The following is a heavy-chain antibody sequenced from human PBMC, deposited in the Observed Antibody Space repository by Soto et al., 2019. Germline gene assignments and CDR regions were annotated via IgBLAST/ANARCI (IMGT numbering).Heavy chain of an antibody. J-gene: IGHJ6*02. Sequence: QLQLQESGSGLVKPSQTLSLTCDVSGGSISSGDYSWSWIRQPPGKGLEWIGYIYHSGGAYYNPSLKSRVIISVDRSKNQFSLKLSSVTAADMAVYYCASSSRYYDILTGYGDYGLDVWGQGTTVTVSS. CDR1: GGSISSGDYS. CDR3: ASSSRYYDILTGYGDYGLDV. CDR2: IYHSGGA. D-gene: IGHD3-9*01. V-gene: IGHV4-30-2*01.